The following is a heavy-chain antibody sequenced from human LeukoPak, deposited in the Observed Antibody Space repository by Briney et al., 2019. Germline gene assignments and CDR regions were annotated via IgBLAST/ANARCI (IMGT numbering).Heavy chain of an antibody. CDR1: GGSISSGGYY. J-gene: IGHJ4*02. CDR3: ASTDFWSGYIPD. CDR2: IYHSGST. Sequence: SQTLSLTCTVSGGSISSGGYYWSWIRQPPGKGLEWIGYIYHSGSTYYNPSLKSRATISVDRSKNQFSLKLSSVTAADTAVYYCASTDFWSGYIPDWGQGTLVTVSS. D-gene: IGHD3-3*01. V-gene: IGHV4-30-2*01.